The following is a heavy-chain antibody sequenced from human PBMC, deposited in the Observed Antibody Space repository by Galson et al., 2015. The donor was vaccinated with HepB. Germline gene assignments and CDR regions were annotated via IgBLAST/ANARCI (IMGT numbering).Heavy chain of an antibody. CDR3: AKTVVVVGASLGWFDP. J-gene: IGHJ5*02. V-gene: IGHV1-69*13. D-gene: IGHD2-15*01. Sequence: SVKVSCKASGGSFSTNAVSWVRQAPGQGLEWMGGIFPLSSRANYAGKFQGRVTITADESASTVYMELNRLRFDDTAVYYCAKTVVVVGASLGWFDPWGQGTLVTVSS. CDR1: GGSFSTNA. CDR2: IFPLSSRA.